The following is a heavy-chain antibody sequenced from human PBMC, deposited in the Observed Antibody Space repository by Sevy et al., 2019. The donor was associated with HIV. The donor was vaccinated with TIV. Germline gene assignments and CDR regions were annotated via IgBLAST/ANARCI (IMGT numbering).Heavy chain of an antibody. Sequence: SETLSLTCTVSGGSITSLYWNWIRQPPGKGLEWIANIYYNGHINYNPSLKSRVTLSLVTSKNQFSLRLSSVTAAGTAMYYCAGENAWGRGYSWGQGTLVTVSS. V-gene: IGHV4-59*08. CDR1: GGSITSLY. CDR2: IYYNGHI. CDR3: AGENAWGRGYS. J-gene: IGHJ4*02. D-gene: IGHD1-26*01.